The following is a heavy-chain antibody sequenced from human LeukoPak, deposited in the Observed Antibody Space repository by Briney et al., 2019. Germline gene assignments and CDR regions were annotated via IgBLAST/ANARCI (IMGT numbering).Heavy chain of an antibody. CDR3: ARDRTVGLAGWFDP. V-gene: IGHV4-31*03. D-gene: IGHD1-26*01. CDR2: IYYSGST. Sequence: SETLSLTCTVSGGSISSGGYYWSWIRQHPGKGLEWNGYIYYSGSTYYNPSLKSRVTISVDTSKNQFSLKLSSVTAADTAVYYCARDRTVGLAGWFDPWGQGTLVTVSS. CDR1: GGSISSGGYY. J-gene: IGHJ5*02.